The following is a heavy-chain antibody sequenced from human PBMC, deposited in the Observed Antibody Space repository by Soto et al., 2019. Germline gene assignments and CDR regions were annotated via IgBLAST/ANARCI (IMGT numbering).Heavy chain of an antibody. V-gene: IGHV1-69*02. CDR1: GGSFISYI. CDR3: AQSLVFVDHAYMDV. D-gene: IGHD2-21*01. CDR2: SIPIQGRA. Sequence: QVQLVQSGAEVRKPGSSVKVSCEASGGSFISYIFTWVRQAPGQGLEWMGRSIPIQGRADYALKFQDRVTINADRSTKTVYMELRRLRPEDTALYYCAQSLVFVDHAYMDVWGKGTTVTVSS. J-gene: IGHJ6*03.